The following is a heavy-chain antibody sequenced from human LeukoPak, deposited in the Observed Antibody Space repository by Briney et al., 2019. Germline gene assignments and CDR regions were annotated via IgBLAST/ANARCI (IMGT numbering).Heavy chain of an antibody. D-gene: IGHD5-24*01. Sequence: GGSLRLSCAASGFSFKTYAMHWVRQAPGKGLEYVSAISSNGDSTYYANSVKGRFTISRDNSKKTLFLQMGSLRAEDMAVYYCARDSGGDAYNDYFDSWGQGTLVTVSS. V-gene: IGHV3-64*01. CDR2: ISSNGDST. CDR1: GFSFKTYA. J-gene: IGHJ4*02. CDR3: ARDSGGDAYNDYFDS.